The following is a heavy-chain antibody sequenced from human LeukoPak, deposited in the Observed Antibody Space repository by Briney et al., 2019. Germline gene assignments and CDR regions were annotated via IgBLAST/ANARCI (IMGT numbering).Heavy chain of an antibody. Sequence: GGSLRLSCEASGFAFNSYAMYWVRQAPGKGLDWVSYISHSGSHTYFADSVKGRFTVSRDNAKNSLFLQMNSLRAEDTAVYYCARDGLALDYWGQGALVTVSS. CDR2: ISHSGSHT. J-gene: IGHJ4*02. CDR1: GFAFNSYA. V-gene: IGHV3-21*01. CDR3: ARDGLALDY.